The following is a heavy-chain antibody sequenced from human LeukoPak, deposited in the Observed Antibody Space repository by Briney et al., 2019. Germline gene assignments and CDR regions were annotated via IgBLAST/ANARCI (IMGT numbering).Heavy chain of an antibody. D-gene: IGHD3-22*01. Sequence: GGSLRLSCAASGFTFSNAWMNWVRQAPGKGLEWVGRIKRKSDGGTTDYAAPVKGRFTISRDDSENTLCLQMNSLKTEDTAMYYCTTYHYYDANYDYWGQGTLVTVSS. CDR2: IKRKSDGGTT. V-gene: IGHV3-15*01. CDR3: TTYHYYDANYDY. J-gene: IGHJ4*02. CDR1: GFTFSNAW.